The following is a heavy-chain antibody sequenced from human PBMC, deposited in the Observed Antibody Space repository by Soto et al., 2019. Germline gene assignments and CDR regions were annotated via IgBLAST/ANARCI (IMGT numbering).Heavy chain of an antibody. CDR3: ARDAVVITPVFDY. J-gene: IGHJ4*02. CDR2: ISHDGSNK. Sequence: QVQLVESGGGVVQPGRSLRLSCAASGFTFSSYAMHWVRQAPGKGLEWVAVISHDGSNKYYADSVKGRFTISRDNSKNTLYLQMNSLRAEDTAVYYCARDAVVITPVFDYWGQGTLVTVSS. V-gene: IGHV3-30-3*01. D-gene: IGHD3-22*01. CDR1: GFTFSSYA.